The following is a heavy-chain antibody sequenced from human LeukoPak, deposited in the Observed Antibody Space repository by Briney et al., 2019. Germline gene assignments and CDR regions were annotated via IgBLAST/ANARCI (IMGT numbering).Heavy chain of an antibody. D-gene: IGHD2-8*01. Sequence: QPGGSLRLSCAASGFTFSGSAMYWVRQASGKGLEWVGHVRAKTYNYATAYAASVEGRFAISRDDSKSTTYLQMNSLKTEDTAMYYCASSKGGAPANWGQGTLVTVSS. J-gene: IGHJ4*02. V-gene: IGHV3-73*01. CDR1: GFTFSGSA. CDR2: VRAKTYNYAT. CDR3: ASSKGGAPAN.